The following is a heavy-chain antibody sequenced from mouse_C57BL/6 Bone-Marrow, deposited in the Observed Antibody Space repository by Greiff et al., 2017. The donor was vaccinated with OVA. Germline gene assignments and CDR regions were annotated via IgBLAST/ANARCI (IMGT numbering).Heavy chain of an antibody. D-gene: IGHD1-1*01. V-gene: IGHV5-4*01. CDR2: ISDGGSYT. CDR3: ARERFGNYAMDY. Sequence: EVKLMESGGGLVKPGGSLKLSCAASGFTFSSYAMSWVRQTPEKRLEWVATISDGGSYTYYPDNVKGRFTISRDNAKNNLYLQMSHLKSEDTAMYYCARERFGNYAMDYWGQGTSVTVSS. CDR1: GFTFSSYA. J-gene: IGHJ4*01.